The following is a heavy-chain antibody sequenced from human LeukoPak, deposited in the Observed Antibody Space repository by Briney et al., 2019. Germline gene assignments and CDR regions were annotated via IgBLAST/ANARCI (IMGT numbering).Heavy chain of an antibody. J-gene: IGHJ4*02. CDR1: GYTFSNYY. V-gene: IGHV1-46*01. CDR2: INPSLRST. CDR3: ARVAQRLEVSDGWSPFDY. Sequence: ASVKVSCKASGYTFSNYYIHWVRQAPGQGLEWMGIINPSLRSTSYAQKFQGRVTMTRDMSTSTVYMEVSSLRPEDTAVYYCARVAQRLEVSDGWSPFDYWGQRTLLTVSS. D-gene: IGHD5-24*01.